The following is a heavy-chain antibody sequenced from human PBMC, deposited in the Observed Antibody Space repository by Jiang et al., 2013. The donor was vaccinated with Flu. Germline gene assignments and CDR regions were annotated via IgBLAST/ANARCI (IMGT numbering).Heavy chain of an antibody. D-gene: IGHD1-7*01. Sequence: VQLVESGGGVVQPGRSLRLSCAASGFTFSSYGMHWVRQAPGKGLEWVAVISYDGSNKYYADSVKGRFTISRDNSKNTLYLQMNSLRAEDTAVYYCAKGNLGPARSYYFDYWGQGTLVTVSS. V-gene: IGHV3-30*18. CDR3: AKGNLGPARSYYFDY. J-gene: IGHJ4*02. CDR1: GFTFSSYG. CDR2: ISYDGSNK.